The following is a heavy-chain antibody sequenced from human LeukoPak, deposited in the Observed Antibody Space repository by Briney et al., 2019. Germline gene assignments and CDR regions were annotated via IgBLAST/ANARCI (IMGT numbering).Heavy chain of an antibody. D-gene: IGHD2-2*01. CDR1: GYTFTGYY. V-gene: IGHV1-2*02. Sequence: ASVKVSCKASGYTFTGYYMHWVRQAPGQGLEWMGWINPNSGGTNYAQKFQGRLTMTRDTSISTAYKELSRLRSDDTAVYYCARDIVVVPGDDYWGQGTLVTVSS. CDR2: INPNSGGT. CDR3: ARDIVVVPGDDY. J-gene: IGHJ4*02.